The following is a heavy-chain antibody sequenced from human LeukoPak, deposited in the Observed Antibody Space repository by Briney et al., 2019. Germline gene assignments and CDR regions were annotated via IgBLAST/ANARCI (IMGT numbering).Heavy chain of an antibody. V-gene: IGHV3-21*01. CDR2: ISTTSIHI. CDR1: GFIFSTYS. D-gene: IGHD1-26*01. CDR3: ARGSLAVQRQDAFDI. Sequence: NPGGALRLSCAASGFIFSTYSMDWVRQAPGKGLEWVSSISTTSIHIYYADSVKGRFTISRDNARNSLYLQMNGLRAEDTAVYYCARGSLAVQRQDAFDIWGQGTMVTVPS. J-gene: IGHJ3*02.